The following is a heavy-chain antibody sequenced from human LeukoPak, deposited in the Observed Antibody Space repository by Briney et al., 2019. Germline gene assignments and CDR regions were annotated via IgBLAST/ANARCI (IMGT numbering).Heavy chain of an antibody. Sequence: GGSLRLSCAASGFTFSSYEMNWVRQAPGKGLEWVSYISSSGNTIYYADSVKGRFTISRDNAKNSLYLQMNSLRAEDTAVYYCARDGIVGATKNFDYWGQGTLVTVSS. V-gene: IGHV3-48*03. D-gene: IGHD1-26*01. CDR1: GFTFSSYE. J-gene: IGHJ4*02. CDR3: ARDGIVGATKNFDY. CDR2: ISSSGNTI.